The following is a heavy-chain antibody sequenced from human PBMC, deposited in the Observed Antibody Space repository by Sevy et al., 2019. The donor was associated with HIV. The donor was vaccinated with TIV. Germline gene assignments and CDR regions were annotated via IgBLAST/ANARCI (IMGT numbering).Heavy chain of an antibody. Sequence: SETLSLTCTVSGGSVSSGSYYWSWIRQPPGKGLEGIGYVYYSGSTNYNPSLKSRVTISVDTSKNQFALKLSSVTAADTAVYYWARGTYYYYYGMDVWGQGTTVTVSS. J-gene: IGHJ6*02. V-gene: IGHV4-61*01. D-gene: IGHD1-1*01. CDR1: GGSVSSGSYY. CDR3: ARGTYYYYYGMDV. CDR2: VYYSGST.